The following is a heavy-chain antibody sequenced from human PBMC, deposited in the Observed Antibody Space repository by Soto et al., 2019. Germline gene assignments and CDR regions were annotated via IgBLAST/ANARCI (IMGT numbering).Heavy chain of an antibody. J-gene: IGHJ3*02. CDR2: INPSGGST. Sequence: ASVKVSCKASGYTFTSYYMHWVRQAPGQGLEWMGIINPSGGSTSYAQKFQGRVTITRDTSASTAYMELSSLRSEDTAVYYCARSPSSSSLDIWGQGTMVTVSS. CDR3: ARSPSSSSLDI. D-gene: IGHD6-6*01. CDR1: GYTFTSYY. V-gene: IGHV1-46*01.